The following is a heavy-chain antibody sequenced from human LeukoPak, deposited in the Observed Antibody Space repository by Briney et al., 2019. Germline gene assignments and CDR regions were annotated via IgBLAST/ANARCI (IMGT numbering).Heavy chain of an antibody. CDR3: ARAPSSVAAAGTGVDY. CDR2: IIPILGIA. J-gene: IGHJ4*02. CDR1: GGTFSSYA. Sequence: SVKVSCKASGGTFSSYAISWVRQAPGQGLEWMGRIIPILGIANYAQKFQGRVTITADKSTSTAYMELSSLRFEDTAVYYCARAPSSVAAAGTGVDYWGQGTLVTVSS. D-gene: IGHD6-13*01. V-gene: IGHV1-69*04.